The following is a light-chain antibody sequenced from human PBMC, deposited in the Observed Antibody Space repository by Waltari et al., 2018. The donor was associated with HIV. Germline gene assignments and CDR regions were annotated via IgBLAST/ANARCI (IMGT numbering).Light chain of an antibody. CDR2: LEGSGSY. Sequence: QPVLTQSFSASASLGSSVKLTCPLSSGHRSYIIAWHQQQPGKAPRYLMKLEGSGSYNKGSGVPDRFSGSSSGADRYLTISNVQSEDEADYYCETWDGNTWVFGGGTKLTVL. J-gene: IGLJ3*02. V-gene: IGLV4-60*03. CDR1: SGHRSYI. CDR3: ETWDGNTWV.